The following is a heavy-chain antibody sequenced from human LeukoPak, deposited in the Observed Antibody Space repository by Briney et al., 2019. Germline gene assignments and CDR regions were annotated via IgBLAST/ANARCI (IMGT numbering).Heavy chain of an antibody. CDR3: ARHPPPRSYGDYGVDY. Sequence: PSETLSLTCTVSGGSISSSSYYWGWIRQPPGKGLEWIGSIYYSGSTYYNPSLKSRVTISVDTSKNQFSLKLSSVTAADTAVYYCARHPPPRSYGDYGVDYWGQGTLVTVSS. V-gene: IGHV4-39*01. J-gene: IGHJ4*02. CDR1: GGSISSSSYY. CDR2: IYYSGST. D-gene: IGHD4-17*01.